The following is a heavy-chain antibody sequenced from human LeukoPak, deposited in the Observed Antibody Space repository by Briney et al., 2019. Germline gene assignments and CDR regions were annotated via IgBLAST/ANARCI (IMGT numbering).Heavy chain of an antibody. CDR1: GFTFSSYA. J-gene: IGHJ4*02. CDR3: ARDHRGYCSSTSCPEGY. D-gene: IGHD2-2*01. CDR2: ISYDGSNK. V-gene: IGHV3-30-3*01. Sequence: GGSLRLSCAASGFTFSSYAMHWVRQAPGKGLEWVAVISYDGSNKYYADSVKGRFTTSRDNSKNTLYLQMNSLRAEDTAVYYCARDHRGYCSSTSCPEGYWGQGTLVTASS.